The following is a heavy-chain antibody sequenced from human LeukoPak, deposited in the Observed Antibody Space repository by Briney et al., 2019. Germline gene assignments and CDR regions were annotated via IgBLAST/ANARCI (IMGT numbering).Heavy chain of an antibody. Sequence: ASVKVSCKASGYTFTSYDINWVRQATGQGLEWMGWMNANSGNTGYAQKFQGRVTMTRNTSISTAYMELSSLRSEDTAVYYCARGVGSSWYFYDYYYNYMDVWGKGTTVTISS. CDR2: MNANSGNT. D-gene: IGHD6-13*01. V-gene: IGHV1-8*01. CDR1: GYTFTSYD. J-gene: IGHJ6*03. CDR3: ARGVGSSWYFYDYYYNYMDV.